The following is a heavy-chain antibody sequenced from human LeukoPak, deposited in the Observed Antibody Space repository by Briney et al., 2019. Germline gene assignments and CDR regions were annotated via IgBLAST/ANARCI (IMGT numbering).Heavy chain of an antibody. D-gene: IGHD3-9*01. J-gene: IGHJ3*01. CDR1: GYTFSTYA. V-gene: IGHV1-18*01. Sequence: ASVKVSCKASGYTFSTYAISWVRQAPGQGLELMGWISAYTGKTDYAQRFKGRVTMTTDTSTNTAYMELRSLRSDDTAVYYCARDQYYDVMTGYYCAFDFWGQGTTVTVSS. CDR2: ISAYTGKT. CDR3: ARDQYYDVMTGYYCAFDF.